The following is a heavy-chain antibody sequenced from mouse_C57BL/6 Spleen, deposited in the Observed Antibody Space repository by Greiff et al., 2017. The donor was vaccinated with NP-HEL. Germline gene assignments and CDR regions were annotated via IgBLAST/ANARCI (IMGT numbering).Heavy chain of an antibody. D-gene: IGHD1-1*01. CDR1: GYTFTSYW. CDR2: IYPSDSET. V-gene: IGHV1-61*01. Sequence: VQLQQPGAELVRPGSSVKLSCKASGYTFTSYWMDWVKQRPGQGLEWIGNIYPSDSETHYNQKFKGKATLTVDKSSSTAYMQLSSLTSEDSAVYYCARNYGSSYGDYWGQGTTVTVSS. J-gene: IGHJ2*01. CDR3: ARNYGSSYGDY.